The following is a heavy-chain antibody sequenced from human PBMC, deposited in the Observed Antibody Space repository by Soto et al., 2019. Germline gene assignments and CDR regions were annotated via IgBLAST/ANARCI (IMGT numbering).Heavy chain of an antibody. Sequence: QVQLQESGPGLVKPSETLSLTCTVSGGSISSYYWSWIRQPPGKGLEWIGYIYHRGTTNYSPSLKSRVTISADMSKNQFSRKLSSVTAADTAVYYCARAIRRGGGCDYWGQGTLVPVSS. J-gene: IGHJ4*02. D-gene: IGHD5-12*01. CDR2: IYHRGTT. CDR3: ARAIRRGGGCDY. V-gene: IGHV4-59*01. CDR1: GGSISSYY.